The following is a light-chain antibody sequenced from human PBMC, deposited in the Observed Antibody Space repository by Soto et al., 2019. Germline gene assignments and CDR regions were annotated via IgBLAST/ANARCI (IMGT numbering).Light chain of an antibody. J-gene: IGKJ1*01. V-gene: IGKV1-5*03. CDR1: QSISSW. CDR2: KAS. Sequence: DIQMTQSPSTLSASVGDRVTITCRASQSISSWLAWYQQKPGKAPKLLIYKASSLESGVPSRFSGSGSGTEFTLTISSLQPDDFATYYCQQYNNYWTFGQGTKVDIK. CDR3: QQYNNYWT.